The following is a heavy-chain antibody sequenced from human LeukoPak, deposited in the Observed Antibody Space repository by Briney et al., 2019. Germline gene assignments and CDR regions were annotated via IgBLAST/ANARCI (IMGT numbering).Heavy chain of an antibody. J-gene: IGHJ5*02. Sequence: GGSLRLSCAAPGFTFSSYAMSWVRQAPGKGLEWVSAISGSGGSTYYADSVKGRFTISRDNSKNTLYLQMNSLRAEDTAVYYCAKEPMIVVAPAVSPNWFDPWGQGTLVTVSS. V-gene: IGHV3-23*01. D-gene: IGHD2-2*01. CDR1: GFTFSSYA. CDR2: ISGSGGST. CDR3: AKEPMIVVAPAVSPNWFDP.